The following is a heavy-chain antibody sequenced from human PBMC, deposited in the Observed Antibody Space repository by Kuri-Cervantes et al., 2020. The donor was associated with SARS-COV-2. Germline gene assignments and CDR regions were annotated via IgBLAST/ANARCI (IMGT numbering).Heavy chain of an antibody. D-gene: IGHD6-6*01. CDR2: ISGSSTTI. CDR3: ARDRAYSSSEYNWFDP. J-gene: IGHJ5*02. CDR1: GFTFGDYY. V-gene: IGHV3-11*04. Sequence: GESLKISCAASGFTFGDYYMTWIRQAPGKGLEWVSYISGSSTTIYNADSVKGRFTISRDNAKNSLYLQMSSLRAEDTAVYYCARDRAYSSSEYNWFDPWGQGTLVTVSS.